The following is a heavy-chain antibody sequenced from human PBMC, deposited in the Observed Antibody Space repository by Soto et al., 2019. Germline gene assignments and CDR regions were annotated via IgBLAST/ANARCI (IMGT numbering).Heavy chain of an antibody. CDR2: IIPIFGTA. Sequence: SVKVSCKASGGTFSSYAISWVRQAPGQGLEWMGGIIPIFGTANYAQKFQGRVTITADKSTSTAYMELSSLRSEDTAVYYCARDPCSSWYALAFDIWGQGTMVTVSS. D-gene: IGHD6-13*01. J-gene: IGHJ3*02. CDR1: GGTFSSYA. CDR3: ARDPCSSWYALAFDI. V-gene: IGHV1-69*06.